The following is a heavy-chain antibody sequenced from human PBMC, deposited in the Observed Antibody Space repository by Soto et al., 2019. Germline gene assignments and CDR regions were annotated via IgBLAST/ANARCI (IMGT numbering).Heavy chain of an antibody. D-gene: IGHD3-10*01. CDR3: ARDLKFGQADY. CDR2: IYTSGST. V-gene: IGHV4-4*07. Sequence: WTWIRQPSGKVLEWIGRIYTSGSTNYNPSLKSRVTMSVDTSKNQFSLKLSSVTAADTAVYYCARDLKFGQADYWGQGSQVTVSS. J-gene: IGHJ4*02.